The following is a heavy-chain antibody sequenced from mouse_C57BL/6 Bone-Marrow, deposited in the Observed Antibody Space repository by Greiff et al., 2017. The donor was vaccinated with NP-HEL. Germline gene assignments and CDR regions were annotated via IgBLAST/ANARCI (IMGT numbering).Heavy chain of an antibody. D-gene: IGHD2-4*01. CDR3: ARYDYDTAMDY. Sequence: QVQLQQPGAELVKPGASVKLSCKASGYTFTSYWMHWVKQRPGQGLEWIGMIHPNSGSTNYNEKFKSKATLTVDKSSSTAYMQLSSLTSEDSAVYYCARYDYDTAMDYWGQGTSVTVSS. CDR2: IHPNSGST. CDR1: GYTFTSYW. J-gene: IGHJ4*01. V-gene: IGHV1-64*01.